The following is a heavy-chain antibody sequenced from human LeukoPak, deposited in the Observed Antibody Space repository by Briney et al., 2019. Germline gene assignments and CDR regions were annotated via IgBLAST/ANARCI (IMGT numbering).Heavy chain of an antibody. Sequence: SETLSLTCTVSGGSISSSSYYWGWIRQPPGKGLEWIGSIYYSGSTYYNPSLKSRVTISVDTSKNQFSLKLSSVTAADTAVYYCARVDSSSWTHWGQGTLVTVSS. J-gene: IGHJ4*02. CDR1: GGSISSSSYY. V-gene: IGHV4-39*07. CDR2: IYYSGST. D-gene: IGHD6-13*01. CDR3: ARVDSSSWTH.